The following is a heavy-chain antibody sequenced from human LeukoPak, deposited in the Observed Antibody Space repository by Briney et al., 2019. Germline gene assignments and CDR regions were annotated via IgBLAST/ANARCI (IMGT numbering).Heavy chain of an antibody. Sequence: PSGTLSLTCAVSGGSISTNHWWHWVRQPPGKGLEWIGSIYYSGSTYYNPSLKSRVTISVDTSKNQFSLELSSVTAADTAVYYCARGSSSSLRYDAFDIWGQGTMVTVSS. D-gene: IGHD6-6*01. CDR3: ARGSSSSLRYDAFDI. CDR1: GGSISTNHW. CDR2: IYYSGST. J-gene: IGHJ3*02. V-gene: IGHV4-4*02.